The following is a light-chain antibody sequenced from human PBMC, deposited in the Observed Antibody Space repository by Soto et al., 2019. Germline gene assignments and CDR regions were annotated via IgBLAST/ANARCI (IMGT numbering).Light chain of an antibody. CDR1: QSITSY. V-gene: IGKV1-39*01. Sequence: DIHLSQSPPYLYVSVEHRVSITCPASQSITSYLHWYQQKPGQAPKLLIYGASNLQSGVPSRFIGSGYATDFSLTISSLQPEEFATYYCQQTYKNSWTFGPGTKVDIK. CDR3: QQTYKNSWT. CDR2: GAS. J-gene: IGKJ3*01.